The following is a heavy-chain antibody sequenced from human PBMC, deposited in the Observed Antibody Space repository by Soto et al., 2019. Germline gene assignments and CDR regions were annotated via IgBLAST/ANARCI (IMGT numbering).Heavy chain of an antibody. V-gene: IGHV4-30-4*01. CDR2: IYYSGRT. J-gene: IGHJ4*02. CDR3: ARVGFTYGTASV. Sequence: SETLSLTCTVSGGSISSGDYYWSWIRQPPGKGLEWIGHIYYSGRTYYKPSLKSRVTISLDTSKNQFSLKLTSVTAADTAVYYCARVGFTYGTASVWGQGTLVTVSS. D-gene: IGHD3-10*01. CDR1: GGSISSGDYY.